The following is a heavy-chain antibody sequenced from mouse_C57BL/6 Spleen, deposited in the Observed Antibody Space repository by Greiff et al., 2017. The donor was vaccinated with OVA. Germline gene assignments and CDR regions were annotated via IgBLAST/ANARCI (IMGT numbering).Heavy chain of an antibody. CDR1: GFTFSNYW. J-gene: IGHJ3*01. Sequence: DVKLVESGGGLVQPGGSMKLSCVASGFTFSNYWMNWVRQSPEKGLEWVAQIRLKSDNYATHYAESVKGRCTISRDDSKSSVYLQMNNLRAEDTGIYYCTAYYGGFAYWGQGTLVTVSA. CDR3: TAYYGGFAY. D-gene: IGHD2-10*01. CDR2: IRLKSDNYAT. V-gene: IGHV6-3*01.